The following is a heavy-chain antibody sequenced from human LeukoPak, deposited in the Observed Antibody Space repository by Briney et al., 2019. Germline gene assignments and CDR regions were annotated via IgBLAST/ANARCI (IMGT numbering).Heavy chain of an antibody. CDR2: IYYSGST. CDR3: ASAGYIVATSPYFDY. D-gene: IGHD5-12*01. CDR1: GGSISSSSYY. J-gene: IGHJ4*02. Sequence: PSETLSLTCTVSGGSISSSSYYWGWIRQPPGKGLEWIGSIYYSGSTYYNPSLKSRVTISVDTSKNQFSLKLSSVTAADTAVYYCASAGYIVATSPYFDYWGQGTLVTVSS. V-gene: IGHV4-39*01.